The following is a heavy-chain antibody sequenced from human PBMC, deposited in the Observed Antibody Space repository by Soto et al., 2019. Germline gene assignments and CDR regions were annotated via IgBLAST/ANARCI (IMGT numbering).Heavy chain of an antibody. D-gene: IGHD2-8*01. CDR1: GFSFDDND. V-gene: IGHV3-9*01. Sequence: EVELVESGGGLAQTGGALRLSCAGSGFSFDDNDMYWVRRVPGKGLEWVSGMSWNSATIGYADSVKGRFTISRDNAKNSLYLEMSPLRPEDTAIYYCVKSPWSRRGDLDLWGRGTLVTVSS. CDR2: MSWNSATI. CDR3: VKSPWSRRGDLDL. J-gene: IGHJ2*01.